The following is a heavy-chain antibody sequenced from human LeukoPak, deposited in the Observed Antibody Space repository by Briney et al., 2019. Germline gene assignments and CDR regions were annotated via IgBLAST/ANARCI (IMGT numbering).Heavy chain of an antibody. CDR2: IIPIRGIA. J-gene: IGHJ6*02. CDR1: GVTFSSYA. D-gene: IGHD2-2*01. V-gene: IGHV1-69*04. CDR3: ARGGGVVVFYGMDG. Sequence: ASVRLSCTASGVTFSSYAISWVRQAPGQGLEWMANIIPIRGIANYAETFKGRFTITADNSKNSAYLQLSSLRAEDTAVYYCARGGGVVVFYGMDGWVQGTTVTVSS.